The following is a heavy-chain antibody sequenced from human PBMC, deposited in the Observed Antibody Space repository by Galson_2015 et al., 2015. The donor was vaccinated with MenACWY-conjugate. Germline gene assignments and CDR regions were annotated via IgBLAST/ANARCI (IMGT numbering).Heavy chain of an antibody. CDR3: ARDLGVWDYGDYGDYFDY. V-gene: IGHV3-48*02. CDR2: ISSSSSSI. Sequence: SLRLSCAASGFTFSSYSMNWVRQAPGKGLEWVSYISSSSSSIYYADSVTGRFTISRDNAKNSLYLQMSSLRDEDTAVYYCARDLGVWDYGDYGDYFDYWGQGTLVTVSS. CDR1: GFTFSSYS. J-gene: IGHJ4*02. D-gene: IGHD4-17*01.